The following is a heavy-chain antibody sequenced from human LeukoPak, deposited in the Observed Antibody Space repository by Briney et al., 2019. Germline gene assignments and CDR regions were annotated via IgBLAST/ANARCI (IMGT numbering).Heavy chain of an antibody. CDR3: AGGILITDYYESSGPPGY. J-gene: IGHJ4*02. CDR1: GYTFTSYG. D-gene: IGHD3-22*01. CDR2: ISAYNGNT. Sequence: ASVKVSCKASGYTFTSYGISWLRQAPAQGLEWVGWISAYNGNTNYAQKFQGRVTMTRDTSISTAYMELSKLSSDDTAVYYCAGGILITDYYESSGPPGYWGQGTLVTVSS. V-gene: IGHV1-18*01.